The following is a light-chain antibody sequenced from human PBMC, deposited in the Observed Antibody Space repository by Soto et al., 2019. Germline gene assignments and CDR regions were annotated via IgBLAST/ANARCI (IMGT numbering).Light chain of an antibody. CDR2: EVR. CDR3: SSYTSSSPDWV. J-gene: IGLJ3*02. CDR1: SSDVGGYNY. Sequence: QSALTQPASVSGSPGQSITISCTGTSSDVGGYNYVSWYQQHPGKAPKLMIYEVRNRPSGVSNRFSGSKSGNTASLTISGLQAEDEADYYCSSYTSSSPDWVFGGGTQLSVL. V-gene: IGLV2-14*01.